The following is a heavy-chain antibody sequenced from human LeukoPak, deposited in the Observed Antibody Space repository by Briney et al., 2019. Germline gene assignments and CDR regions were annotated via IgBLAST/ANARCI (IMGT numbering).Heavy chain of an antibody. J-gene: IGHJ3*02. Sequence: GESLKISCKGSGYSFTSYWIGWVRQLPGKGLEWMGIIYPGDSDTRYSPSFQGQVTISADKSISTAYLQWSSLKASDTAMYYCARRNVYDILTGYYHDAFDIWGQGTMVTVSS. V-gene: IGHV5-51*01. D-gene: IGHD3-9*01. CDR2: IYPGDSDT. CDR1: GYSFTSYW. CDR3: ARRNVYDILTGYYHDAFDI.